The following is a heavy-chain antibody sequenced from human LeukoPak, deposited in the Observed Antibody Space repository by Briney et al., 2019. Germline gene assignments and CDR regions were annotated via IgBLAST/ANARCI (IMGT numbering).Heavy chain of an antibody. Sequence: SETLSLTCSVSDYPISSGYFWGWIRQPPGKGLEWIATMSHSGSTYFNPSLKSRVIVSIDASKNQFSLNLASVTAADTAVYYCAREHCAGGYCYFLDYWGQGTLVTVSS. D-gene: IGHD2/OR15-2a*01. CDR2: MSHSGST. V-gene: IGHV4-38-2*02. J-gene: IGHJ4*02. CDR3: AREHCAGGYCYFLDY. CDR1: DYPISSGYF.